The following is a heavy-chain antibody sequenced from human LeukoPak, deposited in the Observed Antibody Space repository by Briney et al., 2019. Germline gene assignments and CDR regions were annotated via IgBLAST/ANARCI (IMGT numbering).Heavy chain of an antibody. Sequence: GGSLRLSCAASGFTFDDYGMSWVRQAPGKGLEWVSGINWNGGSKGYADSVKGRFTISRGNAKNSLYLQMNSLRAEDTALYYCARGSDTAMADGDYWGQGTLVTVSS. D-gene: IGHD5-18*01. V-gene: IGHV3-20*04. J-gene: IGHJ4*02. CDR2: INWNGGSK. CDR3: ARGSDTAMADGDY. CDR1: GFTFDDYG.